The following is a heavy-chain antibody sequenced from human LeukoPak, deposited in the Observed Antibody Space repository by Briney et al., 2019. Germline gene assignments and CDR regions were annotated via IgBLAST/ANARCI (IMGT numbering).Heavy chain of an antibody. J-gene: IGHJ4*02. CDR1: GGSISTTY. V-gene: IGHV4-59*12. CDR3: ARADVLTAYYTWPVGSYDY. D-gene: IGHD3-9*01. Sequence: PSETLSLTCTVSGGSISTTYWSWVRQPPGKGLEWIAYIYHSETNFNPSLKSRVTISADTSKNQFSLKLSSVTAADTAVYYCARADVLTAYYTWPVGSYDYWGQGTLVTVSS. CDR2: IYHSET.